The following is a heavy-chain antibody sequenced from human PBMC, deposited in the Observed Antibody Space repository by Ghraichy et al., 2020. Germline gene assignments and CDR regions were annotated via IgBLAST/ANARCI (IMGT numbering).Heavy chain of an antibody. Sequence: GGSLRLSCAASGFTFSDYWMTWVRQAPGKGLEWVSNINRNGSEIHYGDSVKGRFTISRDNAKNSLYLQMNSLRAEDTAVYYCARNLVYYDSGGSSCYHYGVDVWGQGTTVTVSS. CDR1: GFTFSDYW. V-gene: IGHV3-7*01. J-gene: IGHJ6*02. D-gene: IGHD3-22*01. CDR3: ARNLVYYDSGGSSCYHYGVDV. CDR2: INRNGSEI.